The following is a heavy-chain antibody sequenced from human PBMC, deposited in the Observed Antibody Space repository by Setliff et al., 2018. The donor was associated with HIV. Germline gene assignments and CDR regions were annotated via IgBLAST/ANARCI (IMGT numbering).Heavy chain of an antibody. CDR3: ASAGAWQRNALDI. D-gene: IGHD5-12*01. CDR2: TNPTGGST. V-gene: IGHV1-46*01. CDR1: GYSFTNHY. J-gene: IGHJ3*02. Sequence: ASVKVSCKPSGYSFTNHYMHWVRQAPGQGLEWMGVTNPTGGSTRNTQKFQGRVAMTRDTSTSTVYMELSSLRSKDTAVYYCASAGAWQRNALDIWGQGTMVTVSS.